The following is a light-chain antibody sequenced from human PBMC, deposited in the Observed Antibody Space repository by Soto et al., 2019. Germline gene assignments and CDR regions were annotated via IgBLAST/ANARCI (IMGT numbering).Light chain of an antibody. J-gene: IGLJ7*01. V-gene: IGLV2-8*01. CDR2: EVN. CDR3: SSYAGSNNNV. Sequence: QSALTQPPSASGSPGQSVTISCTGTSSDVGGYNFVSWYQQHPGKAPKLMIYEVNKRPSGVPDRFSGYKSGNTASLTVSGLQAEDEADYYCSSYAGSNNNVFGGGTQLTVL. CDR1: SSDVGGYNF.